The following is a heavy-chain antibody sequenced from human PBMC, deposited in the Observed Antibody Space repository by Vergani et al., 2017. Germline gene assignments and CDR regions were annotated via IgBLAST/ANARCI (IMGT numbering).Heavy chain of an antibody. CDR3: ARRAAAGPYYYYYGMDV. Sequence: EVQLVQSGAEVKKPGESLRISCKGSGYSFTSYWISWVRQMPGKGLAWMGRIDPSDSYTNYSPSFQGHVTISADKSISTAYLQWSSLKASDTAMYYCARRAAAGPYYYYYGMDVWGQGTTVTVSS. CDR1: GYSFTSYW. D-gene: IGHD6-13*01. V-gene: IGHV5-10-1*01. CDR2: IDPSDSYT. J-gene: IGHJ6*02.